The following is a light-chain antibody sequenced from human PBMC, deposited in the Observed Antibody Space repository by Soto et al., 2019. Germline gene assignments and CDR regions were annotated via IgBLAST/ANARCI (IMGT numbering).Light chain of an antibody. V-gene: IGKV3-20*01. Sequence: EVVLTQSPGTLSLSPGERATLSCRASQSVSSSLLAWYQQKPGQAPRLLIHAASTEATGIPARSCGSGSGTDFTLTISSLEPEDSAVYFCHQYAASPQTFGQGTKVEIK. CDR2: AAS. CDR3: HQYAASPQT. J-gene: IGKJ2*01. CDR1: QSVSSSL.